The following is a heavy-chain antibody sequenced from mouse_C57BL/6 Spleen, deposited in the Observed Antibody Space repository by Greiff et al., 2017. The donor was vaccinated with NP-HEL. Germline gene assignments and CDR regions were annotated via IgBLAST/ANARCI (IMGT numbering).Heavy chain of an antibody. CDR3: ASLITTVTRDFDV. D-gene: IGHD1-1*01. CDR1: GYAFSSSW. Sequence: VQLQQSGPELVKPGASVKISCKASGYAFSSSWMNWVKQRPGKGLEWIGWIYLGDGVTNSNGKFKGKATLTADNSSSTAYMQLSSLTSEDSAVYVCASLITTVTRDFDVWGTGTTVTVSS. CDR2: IYLGDGVT. J-gene: IGHJ1*03. V-gene: IGHV1-82*01.